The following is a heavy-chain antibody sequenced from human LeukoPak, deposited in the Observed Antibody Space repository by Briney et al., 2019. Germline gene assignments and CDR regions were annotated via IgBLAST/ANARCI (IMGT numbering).Heavy chain of an antibody. CDR2: IYHSGST. J-gene: IGHJ4*02. D-gene: IGHD1-26*01. V-gene: IGHV4-34*01. CDR3: ARDRLVFYYYTIDY. CDR1: GGSFSGYY. Sequence: SSETLSLTCAVYGGSFSGYYWSWIRQPPGKGLEWIGSIYHSGSTYYNPSLKSRVTISVDTSKNQFSLKLSSVTAADTAVYYCARDRLVFYYYTIDYWGQGTLVTVSS.